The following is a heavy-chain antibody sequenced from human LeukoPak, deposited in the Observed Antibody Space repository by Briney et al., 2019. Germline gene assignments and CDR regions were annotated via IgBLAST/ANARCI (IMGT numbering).Heavy chain of an antibody. CDR2: IKQDGSEK. CDR3: ARDRTSTGGYYYYYMDV. J-gene: IGHJ6*03. CDR1: GFTLSSYW. D-gene: IGHD4-17*01. V-gene: IGHV3-7*01. Sequence: GGSLRLSCAASGFTLSSYWMSWVRQAPGKGLEWVANIKQDGSEKYYVDSVKGRFTISRDNAKNSLYLQMNSLRAEDTAVYYCARDRTSTGGYYYYYMDVWGKGTTVTVSS.